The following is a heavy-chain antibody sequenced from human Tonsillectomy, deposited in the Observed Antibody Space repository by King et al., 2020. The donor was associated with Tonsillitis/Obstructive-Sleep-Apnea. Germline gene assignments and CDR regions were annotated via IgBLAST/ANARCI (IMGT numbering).Heavy chain of an antibody. CDR3: TRGATYYYDSSGYSFDY. CDR1: GFTFGDYS. D-gene: IGHD3-22*01. CDR2: IRSKAYGGTT. V-gene: IGHV3-49*03. J-gene: IGHJ4*02. Sequence: VQLVESGGGLVQPGRSLRLSCTASGFTFGDYSMSWFRQAPGKGLEWVGFIRSKAYGGTTEYAASVKGRFTISRDDSKSIAYLQMNSLKTEDTAVYYCTRGATYYYDSSGYSFDYWGQGTLVTVSS.